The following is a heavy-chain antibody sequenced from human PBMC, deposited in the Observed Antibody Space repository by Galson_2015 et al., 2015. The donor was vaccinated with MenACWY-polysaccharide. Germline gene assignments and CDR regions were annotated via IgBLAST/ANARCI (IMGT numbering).Heavy chain of an antibody. D-gene: IGHD6-13*01. J-gene: IGHJ2*01. Sequence: SLRLSCAASGFTFSSYSMNWVRQAPGKGLEWVSYISSSSSTIYYADSVKGRFTISRDNAKNSLYLQMNSLRAEDTAVYYCARDETQQLPNWYFDLWGRGTLVTVSS. V-gene: IGHV3-48*01. CDR2: ISSSSSTI. CDR1: GFTFSSYS. CDR3: ARDETQQLPNWYFDL.